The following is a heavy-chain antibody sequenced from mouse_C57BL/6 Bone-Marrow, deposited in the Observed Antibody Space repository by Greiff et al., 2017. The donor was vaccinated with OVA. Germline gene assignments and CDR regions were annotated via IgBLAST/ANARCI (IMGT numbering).Heavy chain of an antibody. V-gene: IGHV1-69*01. J-gene: IGHJ2*01. D-gene: IGHD4-1*02. CDR1: GYTFTSYW. Sequence: VQLQQPGAELVMPGASVKLSCKASGYTFTSYWMHWVKQRPGQGLEWIGEIDPSDSYTNYNQKFKGKSTLTVDKSSSTAYMQLSSLTSEDSAVYDCARSANWDRVDYWGQGTTLTVSS. CDR3: ARSANWDRVDY. CDR2: IDPSDSYT.